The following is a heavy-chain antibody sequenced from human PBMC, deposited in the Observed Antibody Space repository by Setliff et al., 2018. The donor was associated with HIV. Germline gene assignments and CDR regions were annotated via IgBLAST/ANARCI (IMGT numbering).Heavy chain of an antibody. CDR2: IIPVVDAP. V-gene: IGHV1-69*10. Sequence: VKVSCKASGGSFNILGFTWVRQAPGQGLEWVGGIIPVVDAPIYAQRFQGRVVITADKSTGTAYMQLSSLKFEDTAVYYCATRPPGVHGFSIWGQGTMVTVSS. CDR1: GGSFNILG. J-gene: IGHJ3*02. D-gene: IGHD3-10*01. CDR3: ATRPPGVHGFSI.